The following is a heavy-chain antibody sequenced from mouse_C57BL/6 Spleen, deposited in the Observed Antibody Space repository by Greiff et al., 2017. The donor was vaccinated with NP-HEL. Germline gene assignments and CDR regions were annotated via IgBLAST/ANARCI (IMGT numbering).Heavy chain of an antibody. CDR1: GYSFTGYY. CDR2: INPSTGGT. D-gene: IGHD2-1*01. V-gene: IGHV1-42*01. J-gene: IGHJ1*03. CDR3: ARSLLSNWYFDV. Sequence: VQLQQSGPELVKPGASVKISCKASGYSFTGYYMNWVKQSPEKSLEWIGEINPSTGGTTYNQKFKAKATLTVDKSSSTAYMQLKSLTSEDSAVYYCARSLLSNWYFDVWGTGTTVTVSS.